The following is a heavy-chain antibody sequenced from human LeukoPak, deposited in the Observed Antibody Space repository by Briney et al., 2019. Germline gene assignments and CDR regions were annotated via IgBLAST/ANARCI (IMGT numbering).Heavy chain of an antibody. CDR1: GGSISSSSYY. J-gene: IGHJ4*02. V-gene: IGHV4-39*01. Sequence: SETLSLTCTVSGGSISSSSYYWGWIRQPPGKGLEWIGTIYYSGSTDYNPSLKSRLTISVDTSKSQFSLKLSSVTAADTAVYYCARRDTSKYYFDYWGQGTLVTVSS. CDR2: IYYSGST. CDR3: ARRDTSKYYFDY. D-gene: IGHD5-18*01.